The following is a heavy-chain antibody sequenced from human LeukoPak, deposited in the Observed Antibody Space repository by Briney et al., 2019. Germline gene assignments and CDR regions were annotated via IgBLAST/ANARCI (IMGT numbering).Heavy chain of an antibody. Sequence: GGSLRLSCEASAFTASNAWMSWVRHAPGKGLEWVGLIQSKTDGGTTDYAAPVKGRFTISGDDSKNTLYLQMNSLKSEDTAVYYCTTKQSTSSPGFDFDSWGQGTLVTVSA. CDR2: IQSKTDGGTT. CDR3: TTKQSTSSPGFDFDS. D-gene: IGHD1-1*01. CDR1: AFTASNAW. J-gene: IGHJ4*02. V-gene: IGHV3-15*01.